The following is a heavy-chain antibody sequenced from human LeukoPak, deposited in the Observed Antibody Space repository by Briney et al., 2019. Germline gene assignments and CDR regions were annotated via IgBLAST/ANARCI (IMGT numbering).Heavy chain of an antibody. CDR2: ISGSGGST. Sequence: GGSLRLSCAASGFTLSSYAMSWVRQAPGKGLEWVSAISGSGGSTYYADSVKGRFTISRDNSKNTLYLQMNSLRAEDTAVYYCAKDPYYDFWSGYFSYFDYWGQGTLVTVSS. J-gene: IGHJ4*02. CDR3: AKDPYYDFWSGYFSYFDY. V-gene: IGHV3-23*01. D-gene: IGHD3-3*01. CDR1: GFTLSSYA.